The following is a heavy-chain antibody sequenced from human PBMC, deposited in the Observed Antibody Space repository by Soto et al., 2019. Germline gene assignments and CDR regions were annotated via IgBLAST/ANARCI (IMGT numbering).Heavy chain of an antibody. J-gene: IGHJ4*02. Sequence: GPSVKVSCKASGYTFTSYGIHWVRQAPGQRLEWTGWINAGNGNTKYSEKFQGRVTITRDTSASTAYMELSSLRSEDTAVYYCARGTVVVAAAFDYWGQGTLVTVSS. CDR2: INAGNGNT. V-gene: IGHV1-3*01. D-gene: IGHD2-15*01. CDR3: ARGTVVVAAAFDY. CDR1: GYTFTSYG.